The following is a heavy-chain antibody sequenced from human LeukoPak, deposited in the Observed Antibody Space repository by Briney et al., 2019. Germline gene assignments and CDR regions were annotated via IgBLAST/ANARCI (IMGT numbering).Heavy chain of an antibody. CDR1: GYTFTGYY. V-gene: IGHV1-2*06. D-gene: IGHD6-19*01. Sequence: ASVKVSCKASGYTFTGYYMHWVRQAPGQGLEWMGRINPNSGGTNYARKFQGRVTLTRDTSIGTAYMELRRLRSDDTAVYYCARGGLANNDYWGQGTLVTVSS. J-gene: IGHJ4*02. CDR3: ARGGLANNDY. CDR2: INPNSGGT.